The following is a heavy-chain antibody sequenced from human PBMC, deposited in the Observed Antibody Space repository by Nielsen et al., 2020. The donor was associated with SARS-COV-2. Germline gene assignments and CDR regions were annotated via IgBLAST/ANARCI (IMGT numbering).Heavy chain of an antibody. CDR2: ISYDGSNK. Sequence: GGSLRLSCAASGFTFSSYGMHWVRQAPGKGLEWVAVISYDGSNKYYADSVKGRFTISRDNSKNTLYLQMNSLRAEDTAVYYCASDSNSYNYYYYYGMDVWGQGTTATVSS. V-gene: IGHV3-30*03. CDR1: GFTFSSYG. D-gene: IGHD6-13*01. CDR3: ASDSNSYNYYYYYGMDV. J-gene: IGHJ6*02.